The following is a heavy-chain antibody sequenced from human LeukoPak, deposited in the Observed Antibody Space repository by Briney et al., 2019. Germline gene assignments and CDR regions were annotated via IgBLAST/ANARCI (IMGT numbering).Heavy chain of an antibody. V-gene: IGHV4-4*07. CDR1: GGSISSYY. CDR3: ARSVGDFWSGSFGYLDY. D-gene: IGHD3-3*01. J-gene: IGHJ4*02. Sequence: PSETLSLTCTVSGGSISSYYWSWFRQPARKGLEWIGRIYTTGSTKYNPSLKSRDSMSVDTSKSQFSLGLSSVTAAETAVYYCARSVGDFWSGSFGYLDYWGQGTLVTVSS. CDR2: IYTTGST.